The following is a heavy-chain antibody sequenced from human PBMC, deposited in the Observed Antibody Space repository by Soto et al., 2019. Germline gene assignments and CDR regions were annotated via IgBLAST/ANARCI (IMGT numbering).Heavy chain of an antibody. CDR1: GGSFSGYY. J-gene: IGHJ6*03. CDR3: ARQYYYGSGSYYKGYYYYYMDV. CDR2: INHSGST. D-gene: IGHD3-10*01. Sequence: QVQLQQWGAGLLKPSETLSLTCAVYGGSFSGYYWSWIRQPPGKGLEWIGEINHSGSTNYNPSLKSRVNISVDPSKNQFSLKLSSVTAADTAVYYCARQYYYGSGSYYKGYYYYYMDVWGKGTTVTVSS. V-gene: IGHV4-34*01.